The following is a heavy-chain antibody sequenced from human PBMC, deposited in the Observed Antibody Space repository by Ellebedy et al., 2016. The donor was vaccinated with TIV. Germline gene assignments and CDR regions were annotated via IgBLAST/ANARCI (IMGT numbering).Heavy chain of an antibody. Sequence: GESLKISCAASGFTFSTYAMSWVRQAPGKGLEWVSALSGSGDNTYYADSVKGRFTISRDNSKNTLYLQMNSLRAEDTAVYHCAKGSAPSRPYYFDYWGQGTLVTVSS. V-gene: IGHV3-23*01. CDR1: GFTFSTYA. CDR3: AKGSAPSRPYYFDY. J-gene: IGHJ4*02. CDR2: LSGSGDNT. D-gene: IGHD3-3*01.